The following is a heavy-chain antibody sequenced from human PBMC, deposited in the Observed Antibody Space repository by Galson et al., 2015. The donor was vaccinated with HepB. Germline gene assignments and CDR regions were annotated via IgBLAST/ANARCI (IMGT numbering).Heavy chain of an antibody. CDR1: RFTFNNYA. V-gene: IGHV3-33*01. J-gene: IGHJ4*02. Sequence: SLRLSCAASRFTFNNYAMHWVRQAPGKGLEWVALIWHDGSIKDYGDSVKGRFTIYRDNPKNTLFLQMNSLTVEDTAVYYCARDQGGRRRSGYFDNWGQGTLVTVSS. D-gene: IGHD1-26*01. CDR3: ARDQGGRRRSGYFDN. CDR2: IWHDGSIK.